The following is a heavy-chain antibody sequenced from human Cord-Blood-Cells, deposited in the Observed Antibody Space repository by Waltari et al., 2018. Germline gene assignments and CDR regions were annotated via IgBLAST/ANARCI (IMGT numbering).Heavy chain of an antibody. CDR1: GYSFTSYW. D-gene: IGHD2-2*01. J-gene: IGHJ3*02. V-gene: IGHV5-51*01. CDR3: ARGGMGYCSSTSCYAFDI. CDR2: IYPGDSDT. Sequence: EVQLVQSGAEVKKPGESLKISCKGSGYSFTSYWIAWVLQMPGKGLEWMGIIYPGDSDTRYSPSFQGQVTISADKSISTAYLQWSSLKASDTAMYYCARGGMGYCSSTSCYAFDIWGQGTMVTVSS.